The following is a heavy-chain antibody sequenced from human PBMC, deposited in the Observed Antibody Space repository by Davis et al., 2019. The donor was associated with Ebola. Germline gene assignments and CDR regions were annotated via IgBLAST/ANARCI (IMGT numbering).Heavy chain of an antibody. CDR3: ARDGQASYFDY. CDR2: IWYDGSNK. CDR1: GFTFNSYP. Sequence: GGSLRLSCVASGFTFNSYPMVWVRQAPGKGLEWVAVIWYDGSNKYYADSVKGRFTISRDNSKNTLYLQMNSLRAEDTAVYYCARDGQASYFDYWGQGTLVTVSS. V-gene: IGHV3-33*08. J-gene: IGHJ4*02.